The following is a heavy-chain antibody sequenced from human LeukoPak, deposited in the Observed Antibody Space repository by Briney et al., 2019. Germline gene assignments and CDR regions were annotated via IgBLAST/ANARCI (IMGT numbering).Heavy chain of an antibody. J-gene: IGHJ5*02. CDR3: AHKSPFGMFGP. D-gene: IGHD1-14*01. CDR2: IYWDDDK. V-gene: IGHV2-5*02. Sequence: SGPTLLNPTPTLTLTCTFSGLSLSTTDVAVGWIRQSPGEALEWLALIYWDDDKRYSPSLKSRLTITKDTSKNQVVLTMTNMDPVDTATSYCAHKSPFGMFGPWGQGTLVTVSS. CDR1: GLSLSTTDVA.